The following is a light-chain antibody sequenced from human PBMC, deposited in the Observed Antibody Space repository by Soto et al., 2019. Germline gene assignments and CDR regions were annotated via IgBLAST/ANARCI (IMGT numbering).Light chain of an antibody. J-gene: IGKJ2*01. CDR3: QYLGA. Sequence: EMDMTQSPATLSVSPGERATLSCRAPKTIVNSWGWYQQKPGQAPRLLIYGASIRATGIPARFSGTGSGTEFTLTIRSLQPEDSATYYCQYLGAFGPGTKLEIK. V-gene: IGKV3-15*01. CDR1: KTIVNS. CDR2: GAS.